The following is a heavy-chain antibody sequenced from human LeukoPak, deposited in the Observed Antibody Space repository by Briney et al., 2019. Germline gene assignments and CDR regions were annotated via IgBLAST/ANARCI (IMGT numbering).Heavy chain of an antibody. V-gene: IGHV3-64D*06. CDR3: VKPGYRSSWFDY. CDR2: ISFNGGST. D-gene: IGHD6-13*01. Sequence: GGSLRLSCSASGFTFSTYTMHWVRQAPGKGLECVSAISFNGGSTDYADSVKGRFTISRDNSENTLYLQMSSLRPEDTAVYYCVKPGYRSSWFDYWGQGALVTVSS. J-gene: IGHJ4*02. CDR1: GFTFSTYT.